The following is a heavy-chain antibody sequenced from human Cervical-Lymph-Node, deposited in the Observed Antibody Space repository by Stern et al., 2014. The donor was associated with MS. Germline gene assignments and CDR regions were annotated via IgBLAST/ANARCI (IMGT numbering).Heavy chain of an antibody. J-gene: IGHJ4*02. CDR1: GGTFSSRA. D-gene: IGHD3-10*02. CDR2: HIPIVGTP. CDR3: ARGDSSMLPETH. Sequence: QVQVVQSGAEVKKHGSSVKVSCKASGGTFSSRAMSWVRQAPGQGLEWLGVHIPIVGTPNYARRFQVRVTITAVEPTNTAYMYLISLTSEDTAVYYCARGDSSMLPETHWGQGTLVIVS. V-gene: IGHV1-69*01.